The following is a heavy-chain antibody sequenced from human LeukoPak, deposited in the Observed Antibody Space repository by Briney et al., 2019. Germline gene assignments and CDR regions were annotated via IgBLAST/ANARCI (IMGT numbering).Heavy chain of an antibody. V-gene: IGHV3-53*01. CDR1: GFTVSSDY. Sequence: GGSLRLSSAASGFTVSSDYMSWVRQAPGKGLEWVSVLYSGGTTYYADSVKGRFTISRDNSKNTLFLQMNSLRAEDTAVYYCARGLGSGTYTEYYMDVWGKGTTVTVSS. CDR2: LYSGGTT. CDR3: ARGLGSGTYTEYYMDV. D-gene: IGHD3-10*01. J-gene: IGHJ6*03.